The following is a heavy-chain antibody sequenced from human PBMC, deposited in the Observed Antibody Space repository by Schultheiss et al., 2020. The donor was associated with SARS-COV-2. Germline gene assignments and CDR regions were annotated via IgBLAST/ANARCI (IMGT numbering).Heavy chain of an antibody. CDR3: ARVRGWDIVLMVYAIGAYGMDV. CDR2: IIPILGIA. Sequence: SVKVSCKASGGTFSSYAISWVRQAPGQGLEWMGRIIPILGIANYAQKFQGRVTMTRDTSISTAYMELSSPRSEDTAVYYCARVRGWDIVLMVYAIGAYGMDVWGQGTTVTVSS. D-gene: IGHD2-8*01. V-gene: IGHV1-69*04. J-gene: IGHJ6*02. CDR1: GGTFSSYA.